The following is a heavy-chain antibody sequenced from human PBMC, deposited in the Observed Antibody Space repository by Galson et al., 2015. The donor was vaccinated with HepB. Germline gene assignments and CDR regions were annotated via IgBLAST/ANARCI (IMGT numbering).Heavy chain of an antibody. Sequence: SLRLSCAASGFTFSTYTINWVRQAPGKGLEWVSAITSGSTYMFYADSVKGRFTISRDDARNSLYLQMSGLRAEDTALYYCARDNYDSSGYFSSQRFDVWGQGTMVTVSS. CDR1: GFTFSTYT. V-gene: IGHV3-21*01. D-gene: IGHD3-22*01. J-gene: IGHJ3*01. CDR2: ITSGSTYM. CDR3: ARDNYDSSGYFSSQRFDV.